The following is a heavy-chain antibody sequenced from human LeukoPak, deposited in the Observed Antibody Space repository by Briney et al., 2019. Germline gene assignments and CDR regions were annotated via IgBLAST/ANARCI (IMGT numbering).Heavy chain of an antibody. CDR1: GFTFSSYS. Sequence: PGGSLRLSCGASGFTFSSYSMSWVRQAPGKGLEWVSGISGSDAYTYYADSVKGRFTISRDNSKNTLYLQMNSLRAEDTAVYYCARDKIVGATHFDYWGQGTLVTVSS. J-gene: IGHJ4*02. D-gene: IGHD1-26*01. V-gene: IGHV3-23*01. CDR2: ISGSDAYT. CDR3: ARDKIVGATHFDY.